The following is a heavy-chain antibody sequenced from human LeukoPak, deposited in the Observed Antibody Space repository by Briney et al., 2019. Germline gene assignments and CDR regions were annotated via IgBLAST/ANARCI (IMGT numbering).Heavy chain of an antibody. V-gene: IGHV3-23*01. CDR1: GFTFSSYA. CDR3: ATWVLVVVPNWFDP. CDR2: ISGSGGST. J-gene: IGHJ5*02. D-gene: IGHD2-2*01. Sequence: QPGASLRLSGAASGFTFSSYAMNWVRQAPGKGLEWVSAISGSGGSTYYADSVKGRFTISRDNSKNTLYLQMNSLRAEDTAVYYCATWVLVVVPNWFDPWGQGTLVTVSS.